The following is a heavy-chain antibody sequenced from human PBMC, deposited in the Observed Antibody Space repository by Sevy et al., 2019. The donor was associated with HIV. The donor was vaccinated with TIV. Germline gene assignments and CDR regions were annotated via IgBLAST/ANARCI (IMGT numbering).Heavy chain of an antibody. D-gene: IGHD1-26*01. CDR2: TSYDGSHK. CDR1: GFIFSNFA. CDR3: ARGENDDEFFQY. Sequence: GGSLRLSCTVSGFIFSNFAMHWVRQAPGKGLEWVAVTSYDGSHKYYADSVKGRFTDSRDNSRNILSLEMSSLRRDDTAVYYCARGENDDEFFQYWGQGTLVTVSS. J-gene: IGHJ1*01. V-gene: IGHV3-30*04.